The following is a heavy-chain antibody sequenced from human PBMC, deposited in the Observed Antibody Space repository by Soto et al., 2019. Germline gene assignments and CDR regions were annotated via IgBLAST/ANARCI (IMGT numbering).Heavy chain of an antibody. CDR3: AKEMTMTTVVPELFDY. V-gene: IGHV3-30*04. D-gene: IGHD4-17*01. CDR2: ISYDGSNK. J-gene: IGHJ4*02. Sequence: QVQLVESGGGVVQPGRSLRLSCAASGFTFSSYAMHWVRQAPGKGLEWVAVISYDGSNKYYADSVKGRFTISRDNSKNTLYLQMNSLRAEDTAVYYCAKEMTMTTVVPELFDYWGQGTLVTVSS. CDR1: GFTFSSYA.